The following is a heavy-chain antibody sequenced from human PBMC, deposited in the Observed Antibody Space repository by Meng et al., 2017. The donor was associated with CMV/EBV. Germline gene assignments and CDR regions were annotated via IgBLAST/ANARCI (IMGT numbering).Heavy chain of an antibody. D-gene: IGHD2-15*01. CDR2: IKQDGSEK. V-gene: IGHV3-7*01. Sequence: GESLKISCAASGFTFSTYTMTWVRQAPGKGLEWVANIKQDGSEKYYVDSVKGRFTISRDNAKNSLYLQMNSLRAEDTAVYYCARDDCSGGSCSYGMDVWGQGTTVTVSS. CDR1: GFTFSTYT. J-gene: IGHJ6*02. CDR3: ARDDCSGGSCSYGMDV.